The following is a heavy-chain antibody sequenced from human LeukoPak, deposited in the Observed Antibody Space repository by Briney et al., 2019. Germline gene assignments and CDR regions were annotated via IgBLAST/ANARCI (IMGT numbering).Heavy chain of an antibody. CDR1: GFTFSSYC. J-gene: IGHJ5*02. Sequence: PGGSLRLSCAASGFTFSSYCMHWVRQAPGKGLVWVSRINSDGSSTSCAASVKGRFTISRDNAKNTLYLQMNSLRAEDTAVYYCARAFTIAAAIVWFDPWGQGTLVTVSS. V-gene: IGHV3-74*01. D-gene: IGHD6-13*01. CDR3: ARAFTIAAAIVWFDP. CDR2: INSDGSST.